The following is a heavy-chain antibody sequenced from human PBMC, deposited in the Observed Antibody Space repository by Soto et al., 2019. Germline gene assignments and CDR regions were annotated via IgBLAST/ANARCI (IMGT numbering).Heavy chain of an antibody. CDR1: GFTFSDYY. D-gene: IGHD2-2*01. CDR3: ARERILGYCISTSCQVDNWFDP. Sequence: PGGSLRLSCAASGFTFSDYYMSWIRQAPGKGLEWVSYISSSGSTIYYADSVKGRFTISRDNAKNSLYLQMNSLRAEDTAVYYCARERILGYCISTSCQVDNWFDPWGQGTLVTVSS. J-gene: IGHJ5*02. CDR2: ISSSGSTI. V-gene: IGHV3-11*01.